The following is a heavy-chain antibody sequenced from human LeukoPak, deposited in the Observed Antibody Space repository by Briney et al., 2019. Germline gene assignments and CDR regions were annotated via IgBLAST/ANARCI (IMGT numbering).Heavy chain of an antibody. Sequence: PSETLSLTCTVSGGSISSSSYYWGWIRQPPGKGLEWIGSIYSSGSTYYNPSLKSRITISVDTSKNQFSLKLSSVTAAETAVYNCARHGHLGDASDIWGQGTMVTVSS. CDR1: GGSISSSSYY. CDR3: ARHGHLGDASDI. V-gene: IGHV4-39*01. D-gene: IGHD3-16*01. J-gene: IGHJ3*02. CDR2: IYSSGST.